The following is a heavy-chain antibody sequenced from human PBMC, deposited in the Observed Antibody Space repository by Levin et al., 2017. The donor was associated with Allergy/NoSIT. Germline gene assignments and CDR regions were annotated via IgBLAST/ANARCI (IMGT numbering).Heavy chain of an antibody. Sequence: SETLSLTCTVSGGSISSYYWSWIRQPPGKGLEWIGYISYSGSTNYNPSLKSRVTISADTTKNQFSLKLSSVSAADTAAYFCARDGAGERRLLYHYGMDVWGQGTTVTVSS. V-gene: IGHV4-59*01. J-gene: IGHJ6*02. D-gene: IGHD1-1*01. CDR1: GGSISSYY. CDR2: ISYSGST. CDR3: ARDGAGERRLLYHYGMDV.